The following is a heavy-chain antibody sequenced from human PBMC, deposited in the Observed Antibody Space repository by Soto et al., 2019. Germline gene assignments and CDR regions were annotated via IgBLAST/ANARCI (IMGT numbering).Heavy chain of an antibody. Sequence: ASVKVSCKVSGYTLTELSMHWVRQAPGKGLEWMGGFDPEDGETIYAQKFQGRVTMTEETSTDTAYMELSSLRSEDTAVYYCATVAREYYYDSSGYYYWGQGTLVTVSS. CDR1: GYTLTELS. D-gene: IGHD3-22*01. J-gene: IGHJ4*02. CDR3: ATVAREYYYDSSGYYY. V-gene: IGHV1-24*01. CDR2: FDPEDGET.